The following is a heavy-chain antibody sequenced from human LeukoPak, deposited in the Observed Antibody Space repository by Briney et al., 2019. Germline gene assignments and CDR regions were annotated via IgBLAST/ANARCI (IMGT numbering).Heavy chain of an antibody. CDR2: IKQDGSEK. Sequence: GGSLRLSCAASGFTFSSYWMSWVRQAPGKGLEWVANIKQDGSEKYYVDSVNGRFTIYRDNAKNSLYLQMNSLRAEDTAVYYCARGAPPRIAVAGDAFDIWGQGTMVTVSS. CDR1: GFTFSSYW. V-gene: IGHV3-7*01. CDR3: ARGAPPRIAVAGDAFDI. J-gene: IGHJ3*02. D-gene: IGHD6-19*01.